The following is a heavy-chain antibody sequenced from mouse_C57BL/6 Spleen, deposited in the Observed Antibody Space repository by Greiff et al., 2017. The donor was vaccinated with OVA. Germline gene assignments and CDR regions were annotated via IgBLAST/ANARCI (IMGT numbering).Heavy chain of an antibody. Sequence: EVQRVESGGGLVKPGGSLKLSCAASGFTFSSYAMSWVRQTPEKRLEWVATISDGGSYTYYPDNVKGRFTISRDKAKNNLYLQMSHLKSEDTAMYYCARDQDSGYFDYWGQGTTLTVSS. CDR3: ARDQDSGYFDY. V-gene: IGHV5-4*01. D-gene: IGHD3-1*01. CDR1: GFTFSSYA. J-gene: IGHJ2*01. CDR2: ISDGGSYT.